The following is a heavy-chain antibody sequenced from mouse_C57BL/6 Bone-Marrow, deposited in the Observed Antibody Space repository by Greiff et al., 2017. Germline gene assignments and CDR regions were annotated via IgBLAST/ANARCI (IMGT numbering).Heavy chain of an antibody. V-gene: IGHV1-69*01. CDR1: GYTFTSYW. CDR3: ARSARAWFAY. J-gene: IGHJ3*01. CDR2: IDPSDSYT. Sequence: QVQLKQPGAELVMPGASVKLSCKASGYTFTSYWMHWVKQRPGQGLEWIGEIDPSDSYTNYNQKFKGKSTLTVDKSSSTAYMQLSSLTSEDSAVYYCARSARAWFAYWGQGTLVTVSA.